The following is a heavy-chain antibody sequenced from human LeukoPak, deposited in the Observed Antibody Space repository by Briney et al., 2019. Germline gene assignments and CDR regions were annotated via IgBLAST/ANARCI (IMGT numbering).Heavy chain of an antibody. CDR1: GGSISSSGYY. CDR3: ARDGGGWPYYYYGMDV. V-gene: IGHV4-39*02. J-gene: IGHJ6*02. CDR2: INYSGTT. Sequence: PSETLSLTCIVSGGSISSSGYYWGWIRQPPGKGLEWIGSINYSGTTYYNPSLRSRVTISVDTSKNQFSLKLSSVTAADTAVYYCARDGGGWPYYYYGMDVWGQGTTVTVSS. D-gene: IGHD6-19*01.